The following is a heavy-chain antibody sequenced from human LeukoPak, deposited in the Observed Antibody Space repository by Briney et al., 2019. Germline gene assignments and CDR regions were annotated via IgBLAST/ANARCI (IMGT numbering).Heavy chain of an antibody. CDR3: ARESSSWYPDAFDI. Sequence: GGSLRLSCVATKFTFSTYSMSWVRQAPGKGLEWVSSVSSSGYISYADSVKGRFTISRDNAKNSLYLQMNSLRAEDTAVYYCARESSSWYPDAFDIWGQGTMVTVSS. D-gene: IGHD6-13*01. J-gene: IGHJ3*02. V-gene: IGHV3-21*01. CDR1: KFTFSTYS. CDR2: VSSSGYI.